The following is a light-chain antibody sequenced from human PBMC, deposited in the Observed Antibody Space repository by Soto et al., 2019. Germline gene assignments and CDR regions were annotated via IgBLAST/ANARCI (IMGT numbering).Light chain of an antibody. Sequence: IQMTQSPSSLSASVGDRVTITCRASQTISRYLNWYQQKPGKAPKVLIYAASSLHSGVPSRFSGSGSGTDFTLTISSLQYEDFETYYCQQSYSTLWTLRQGTKVDIK. CDR2: AAS. CDR3: QQSYSTLWT. CDR1: QTISRY. V-gene: IGKV1-39*01. J-gene: IGKJ1*01.